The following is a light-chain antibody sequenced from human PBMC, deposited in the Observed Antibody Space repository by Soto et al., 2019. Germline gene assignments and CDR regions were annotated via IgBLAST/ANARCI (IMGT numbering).Light chain of an antibody. CDR1: SSNIGNNY. J-gene: IGLJ3*02. CDR2: ENN. V-gene: IGLV1-51*02. CDR3: GTWDSSLSAGV. Sequence: SVLTQPPSVSAAPGQKVTLSCSGSSSNIGNNYVSWYQQLPGTAPKLLIYENNLRPSGIPDRFSGSKSGTSATLGITGLQTGDEADYYCGTWDSSLSAGVFGGGTKLTVL.